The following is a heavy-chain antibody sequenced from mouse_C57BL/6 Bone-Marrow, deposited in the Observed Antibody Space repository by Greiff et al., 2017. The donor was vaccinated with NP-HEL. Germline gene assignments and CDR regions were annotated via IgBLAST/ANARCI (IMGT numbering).Heavy chain of an antibody. CDR2: IRNKANNHAT. V-gene: IGHV6-6*01. CDR1: GFTFSDAW. Sequence: EVQVVESGGGLVQPGGSMKLSCAASGFTFSDAWMDWVRQSPEKGLEWVAEIRNKANNHATYYAESVKGRFTISRDESKSSVYLQMNSLRAEDTGIYYCTRRSGLGFAYWGQGTLVTVSA. CDR3: TRRSGLGFAY. J-gene: IGHJ3*01. D-gene: IGHD3-1*01.